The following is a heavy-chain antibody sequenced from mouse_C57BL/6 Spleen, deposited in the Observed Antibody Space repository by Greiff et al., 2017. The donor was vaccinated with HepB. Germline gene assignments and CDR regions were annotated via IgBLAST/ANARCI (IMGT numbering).Heavy chain of an antibody. Sequence: QVQLQQPGAELVKPGASVKMSCKASGYTFTSYWITWVKQRPGQGLEWIGDIYPGSGSTNYNEKFKSKATLTVDTSSSTAYMQLSSLTSEDSAVYYCARSEDYYGSSPLGDYWGQGTSVTVSS. V-gene: IGHV1-55*01. D-gene: IGHD1-1*01. J-gene: IGHJ4*01. CDR2: IYPGSGST. CDR3: ARSEDYYGSSPLGDY. CDR1: GYTFTSYW.